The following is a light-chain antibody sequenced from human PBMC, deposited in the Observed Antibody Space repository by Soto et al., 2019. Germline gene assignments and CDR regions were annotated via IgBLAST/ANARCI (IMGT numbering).Light chain of an antibody. CDR2: AAS. J-gene: IGKJ1*01. Sequence: MTQSPVTLSVSPGERATLSCRASESVGSNLAWYQLKPGKPPRLLIYAASSLQSGVPSRFSGSGSGTDFTLTISSLQPEDFATYSCQQSYNSPQTFGQGTKVEIK. CDR3: QQSYNSPQT. CDR1: ESVGSN. V-gene: IGKV1-39*01.